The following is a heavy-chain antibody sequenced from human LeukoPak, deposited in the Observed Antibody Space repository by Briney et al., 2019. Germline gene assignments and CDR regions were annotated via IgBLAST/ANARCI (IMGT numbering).Heavy chain of an antibody. D-gene: IGHD3-22*01. CDR1: GYTFTSYG. V-gene: IGHV1-18*01. J-gene: IGHJ4*02. CDR2: IRVYNGDT. Sequence: ASVKVSCKASGYTFTSYGISWVRQAPGQGLEWMGWIRVYNGDTNYAQKLQGRVTMTTDTSTSTAYMELRSLRSDDTAVYYCSRARTVGYYDSSGFWGQGTLVTVSS. CDR3: SRARTVGYYDSSGF.